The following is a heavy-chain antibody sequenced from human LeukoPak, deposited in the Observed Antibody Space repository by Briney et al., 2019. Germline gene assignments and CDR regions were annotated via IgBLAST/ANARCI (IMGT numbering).Heavy chain of an antibody. Sequence: GASVKVSCKVSEYILTELSMHWVRQAPGKGLEWMGGFDPEDGETIYAQKFQGRVTMTEDTSTDTAYMELSSLRSEDTAMYYCATDYKVGPRAYFEYWGQGTLVTVSS. CDR1: EYILTELS. CDR3: ATDYKVGPRAYFEY. D-gene: IGHD1-26*01. V-gene: IGHV1-24*01. J-gene: IGHJ4*02. CDR2: FDPEDGET.